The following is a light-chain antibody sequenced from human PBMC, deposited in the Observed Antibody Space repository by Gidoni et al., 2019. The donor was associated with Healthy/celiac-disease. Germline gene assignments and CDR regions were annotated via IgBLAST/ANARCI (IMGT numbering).Light chain of an antibody. CDR3: QQYYSTPRT. Sequence: DIVMTQSPDSLAVSLGERATINCKSSQSVLYSSNNINYLAWYQQKPGQPPKLLIYWASTRESGVPDRFSGSGSGTDFTLTISSLQAEDVAVYYCQQYYSTPRTFAQXTKVEIK. CDR1: QSVLYSSNNINY. V-gene: IGKV4-1*01. CDR2: WAS. J-gene: IGKJ1*01.